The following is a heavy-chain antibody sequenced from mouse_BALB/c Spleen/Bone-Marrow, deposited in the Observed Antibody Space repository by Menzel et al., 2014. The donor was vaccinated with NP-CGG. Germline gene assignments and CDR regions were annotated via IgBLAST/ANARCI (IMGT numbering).Heavy chain of an antibody. J-gene: IGHJ1*01. CDR1: GYTFTSYY. CDR2: IYPGNVNT. Sequence: VQLQQSGPELVKPGASVRISCKASGYTFTSYYIHWVKQRPGQGLEWIGWIYPGNVNTKYNEKLRDKATLTADKSSSTAYMQLNSLTSEDSAVYFCAREVGRGGYFDVWGAGTTVTVSS. V-gene: IGHV1S56*01. CDR3: AREVGRGGYFDV. D-gene: IGHD1-1*02.